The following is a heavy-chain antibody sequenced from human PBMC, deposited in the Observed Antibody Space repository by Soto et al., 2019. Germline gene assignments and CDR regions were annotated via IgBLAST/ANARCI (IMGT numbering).Heavy chain of an antibody. J-gene: IGHJ6*02. CDR1: GFTFSSYG. V-gene: IGHV3-30*03. CDR3: GTEERFGAVRVGAAAPYGTDV. CDR2: ISYDGSNK. Sequence: QVQLVESGGGVVQPGRSLRLSCAASGFTFSSYGMHWVRQAPGKGLEWVAVISYDGSNKYYADSVKGRFTISRDNSKNTLNHKVNSLSAEHTAVYYCGTEERFGAVRVGAAAPYGTDVWGQGTMVTVSS. D-gene: IGHD2-15*01.